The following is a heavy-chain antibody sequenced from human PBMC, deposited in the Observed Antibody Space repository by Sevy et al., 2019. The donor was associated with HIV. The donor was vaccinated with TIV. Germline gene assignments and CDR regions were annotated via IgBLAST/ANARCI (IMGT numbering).Heavy chain of an antibody. D-gene: IGHD3-22*01. J-gene: IGHJ3*01. Sequence: GGSLRLSCAASGFSFSSYWMHWVRQAPEKGLEWVSRSNSDEISRSYADSVMGRFTISRDNAKNTLNLQMENLRVEDTAIYYCARAHYYYDSSGYMGIDAFDVWGQGTTVTVSS. CDR2: SNSDEISR. V-gene: IGHV3-74*01. CDR3: ARAHYYYDSSGYMGIDAFDV. CDR1: GFSFSSYW.